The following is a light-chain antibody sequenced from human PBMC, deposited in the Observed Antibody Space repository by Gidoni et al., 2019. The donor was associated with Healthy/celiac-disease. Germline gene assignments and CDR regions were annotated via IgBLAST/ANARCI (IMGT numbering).Light chain of an antibody. V-gene: IGKV1-39*01. CDR2: ASS. CDR1: QSISSY. Sequence: DIQMTQSPSSLSASVGDSVTITFRASQSISSYLNWYQQKPGKAPKLLIYASSSLQSGVPSRFSGSGSGPDFTLTISSLQPEDFATYYCQQSYSTPRTFGQGTKVEIK. CDR3: QQSYSTPRT. J-gene: IGKJ1*01.